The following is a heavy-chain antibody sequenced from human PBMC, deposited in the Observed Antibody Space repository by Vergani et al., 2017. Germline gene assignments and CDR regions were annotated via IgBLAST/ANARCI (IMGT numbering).Heavy chain of an antibody. CDR3: AKDGMVRSFDY. CDR2: IRYDGSNK. Sequence: QVQLVESGGGVVQPGGSLRLSCAASGFTFSSYGMHWVRQAPGKGLEWVAFIRYDGSNKYYADSVKGRFTISRDNSKNTLYLQMNSLRAEDTAVYYCAKDGMVRSFDYWGQGTLVTVSS. CDR1: GFTFSSYG. V-gene: IGHV3-30*02. D-gene: IGHD5-18*01. J-gene: IGHJ4*02.